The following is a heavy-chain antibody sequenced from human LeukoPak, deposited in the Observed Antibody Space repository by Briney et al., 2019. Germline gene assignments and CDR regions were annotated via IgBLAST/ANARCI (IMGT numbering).Heavy chain of an antibody. CDR2: INHSGST. Sequence: SETLSLTCAVYGGSFSGYYWSWIRQPPGKGLEWIGEINHSGSTNYNPSLKSRVTISVDTSKNQFSLKLSSVTAADTAVYYCARVGGYCSGGSCFRRNGHDAFDIWGQGTMVTLSS. D-gene: IGHD2-15*01. CDR3: ARVGGYCSGGSCFRRNGHDAFDI. J-gene: IGHJ3*02. CDR1: GGSFSGYY. V-gene: IGHV4-34*01.